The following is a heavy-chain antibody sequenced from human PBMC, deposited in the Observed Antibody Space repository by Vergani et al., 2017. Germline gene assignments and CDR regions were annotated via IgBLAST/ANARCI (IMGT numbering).Heavy chain of an antibody. CDR1: GGSISRSNW. D-gene: IGHD3-3*01. J-gene: IGHJ4*02. Sequence: QVQLQESGPGLVKPPGTLSLTCAVSGGSISRSNWWSWVRQPPGKGLEWIGEIYHSGSTNYNPSLKSRVTISVDKSKNQFSLKLSSVTAADTALYHCARHGGSGNYYHLFDSWGQGTLVIVSS. CDR3: ARHGGSGNYYHLFDS. V-gene: IGHV4-4*03. CDR2: IYHSGST.